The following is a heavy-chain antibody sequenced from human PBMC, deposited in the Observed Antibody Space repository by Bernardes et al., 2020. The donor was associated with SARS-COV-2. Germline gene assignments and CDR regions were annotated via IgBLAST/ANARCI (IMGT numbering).Heavy chain of an antibody. CDR2: ISGSGGST. Sequence: GGSLRLSCAASGFTFSSYAMSWVRQAPGKGLEWVSAISGSGGSTYYADSVKGRFTISRDNSKNTLYLQMNSLRAEDTAVYYCAKVGALLPPRITMVRGVTDFDYWGQGTLVTVSS. D-gene: IGHD3-10*01. J-gene: IGHJ4*02. CDR3: AKVGALLPPRITMVRGVTDFDY. CDR1: GFTFSSYA. V-gene: IGHV3-23*01.